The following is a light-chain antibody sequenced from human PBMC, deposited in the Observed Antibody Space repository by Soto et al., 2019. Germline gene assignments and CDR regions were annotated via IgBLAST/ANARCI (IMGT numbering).Light chain of an antibody. CDR2: KAS. V-gene: IGKV1-5*03. Sequence: DIQMTQSPSTLSGSVGDRVTITFLASQTISSWLAWYQQKPGKAPKLLIYKASTLKSGVPSRFSGSGSGTEFTLTISSLQSGDFAVYYCQHYNNWPLTFGGGTKVDIK. CDR3: QHYNNWPLT. J-gene: IGKJ4*01. CDR1: QTISSW.